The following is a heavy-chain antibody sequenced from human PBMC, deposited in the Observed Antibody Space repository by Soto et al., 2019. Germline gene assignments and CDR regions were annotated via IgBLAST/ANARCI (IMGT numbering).Heavy chain of an antibody. Sequence: QVQLVQSGTEVKKPGASVKVSCKASGYTFNSYGISWVRQAPGQGLEWMGWISPYDDKTNYAQNLQGRVTMTTDTSTRTAYMELRSLRSDDTAVYYCARGGYYDSSGSRNYHYYGMDAWGQGTTVTVS. CDR2: ISPYDDKT. CDR3: ARGGYYDSSGSRNYHYYGMDA. CDR1: GYTFNSYG. D-gene: IGHD3-22*01. V-gene: IGHV1-18*01. J-gene: IGHJ6*02.